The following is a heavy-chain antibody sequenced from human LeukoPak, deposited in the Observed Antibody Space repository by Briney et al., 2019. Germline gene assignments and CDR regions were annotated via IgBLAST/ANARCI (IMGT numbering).Heavy chain of an antibody. CDR3: AGKRGTSYYGMDV. Sequence: SVKVSCKASGGTFSSCAISWVRQAPGQGLEWMGRIIPILGIANYAQKFQGRVTITADKSTSTAYMELSSLRSEDTTVYYCAGKRGTSYYGMDVWGQGTTVTVSS. V-gene: IGHV1-69*04. D-gene: IGHD4-23*01. CDR2: IIPILGIA. J-gene: IGHJ6*02. CDR1: GGTFSSCA.